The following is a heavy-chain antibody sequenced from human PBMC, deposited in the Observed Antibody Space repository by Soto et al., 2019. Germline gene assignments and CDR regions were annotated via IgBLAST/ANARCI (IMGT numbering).Heavy chain of an antibody. V-gene: IGHV4-59*01. CDR1: GGSISSYY. Sequence: TSETLSLTCTVSGGSISSYYWSWIRQPPGKGLEWIGYIYYSGSTNYNPSLKSRVTISVDTSKNQFSLKLSSVTAADTAVYYCARYPQDGDILTGYLGYWGQGTLVTVSS. CDR3: ARYPQDGDILTGYLGY. CDR2: IYYSGST. D-gene: IGHD3-9*01. J-gene: IGHJ4*02.